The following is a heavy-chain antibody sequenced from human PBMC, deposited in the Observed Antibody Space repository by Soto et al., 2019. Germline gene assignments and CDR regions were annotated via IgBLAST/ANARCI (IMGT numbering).Heavy chain of an antibody. CDR2: INPNSGGT. CDR3: ASAAVTGTAGLDF. V-gene: IGHV1-2*02. CDR1: GYTFSGFG. Sequence: ASVKVSCKASGYTFSGFGMQWVRQAPGQGLEWMGWINPNSGGTKSAEKFQGRVTMTRDTSISTAYMELSRLTSDDTAVYYCASAAVTGTAGLDFWGQGTQVTVSS. J-gene: IGHJ4*02. D-gene: IGHD6-19*01.